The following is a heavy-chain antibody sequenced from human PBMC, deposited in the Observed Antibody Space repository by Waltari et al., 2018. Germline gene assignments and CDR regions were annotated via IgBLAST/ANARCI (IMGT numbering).Heavy chain of an antibody. Sequence: EVQLVETGGGLVQPGGSLTLSCAASGFTVSSIYMSWVRQAPGKGLEWVSVIYIAGGTYYADSVKGRFTISRYHSKNTLYLQMNSLRAEDTAIYYCARDDPLTSGGGFDVWGQGTMVTVSS. CDR1: GFTVSSIY. CDR3: ARDDPLTSGGGFDV. D-gene: IGHD2-15*01. J-gene: IGHJ3*01. CDR2: IYIAGGT. V-gene: IGHV3-53*02.